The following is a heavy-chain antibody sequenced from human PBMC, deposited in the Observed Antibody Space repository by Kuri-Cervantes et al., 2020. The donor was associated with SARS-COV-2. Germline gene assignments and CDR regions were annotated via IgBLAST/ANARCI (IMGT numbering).Heavy chain of an antibody. J-gene: IGHJ4*02. Sequence: GGSLRLSCAASDYTFTNYGVHWVRQAPGKGLEWVAVISFDGSKRYFGASVKGRFTLSRDNSNTTLYLQMNSLRPEDTAVYYCAGDLAYWGQGTLVTVSS. CDR3: AGDLAY. D-gene: IGHD3-16*01. CDR1: DYTFTNYG. V-gene: IGHV3-30*03. CDR2: ISFDGSKR.